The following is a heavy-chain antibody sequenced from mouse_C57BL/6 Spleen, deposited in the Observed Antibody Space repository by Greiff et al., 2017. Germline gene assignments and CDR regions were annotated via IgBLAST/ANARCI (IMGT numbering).Heavy chain of an antibody. CDR3: AGKNYAMDY. Sequence: DVKLVESGGGLVKPGGSLKLSCAASGFTFSDYGMHWVRQAPEKGLEWVAYISSGSSTIYYAATVKGRFTISRDNAKNTLFLQMTSLRSEDTAMYYCAGKNYAMDYWGQGTSVTVSS. V-gene: IGHV5-17*01. CDR2: ISSGSSTI. J-gene: IGHJ4*01. CDR1: GFTFSDYG.